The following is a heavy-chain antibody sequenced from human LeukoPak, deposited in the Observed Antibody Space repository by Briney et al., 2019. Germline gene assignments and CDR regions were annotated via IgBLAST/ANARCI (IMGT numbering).Heavy chain of an antibody. V-gene: IGHV1-18*01. Sequence: ASVKVSCKASGYTFISYGISWVRQAPGQGLEWMGWISGYNGNTKYAKKLQGRVSMITDTSTSTAYMELRSLRSDDTAVFYCARDVSRDSSGYYYYGMDVWGQGTTVTVSS. J-gene: IGHJ6*02. CDR2: ISGYNGNT. CDR3: ARDVSRDSSGYYYYGMDV. D-gene: IGHD3-22*01. CDR1: GYTFISYG.